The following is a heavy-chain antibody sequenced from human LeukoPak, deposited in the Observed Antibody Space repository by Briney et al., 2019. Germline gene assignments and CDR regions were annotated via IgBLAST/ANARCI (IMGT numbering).Heavy chain of an antibody. CDR2: IYSGGST. Sequence: PGRSLRLSCAASGFTVSSNYMSWVRQAPGKGLEWVSVIYSGGSTYYADSVKGRFTISRDNSKDTLYLQMNSLRAEDTAVYYCARDYYDSSGYRHDAFDVWGQGTMVTVSS. CDR3: ARDYYDSSGYRHDAFDV. V-gene: IGHV3-53*01. J-gene: IGHJ3*01. D-gene: IGHD3-22*01. CDR1: GFTVSSNY.